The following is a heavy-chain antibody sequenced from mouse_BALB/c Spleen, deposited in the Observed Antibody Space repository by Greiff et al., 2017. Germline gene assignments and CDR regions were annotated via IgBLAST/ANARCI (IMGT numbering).Heavy chain of an antibody. CDR2: IHPNSGNT. J-gene: IGHJ2*01. Sequence: QVQLQQSGSVLVRPGASVKLSCKASGYTFTSSWMHWAKQRPGQGLEWIGEIHPNSGNTNYNGKFKGKATLTADKSSSTAYMQHSSLTSEDSAVYDCGREGDYFDYWGQGTTLTVSS. V-gene: IGHV1S130*01. CDR3: GREGDYFDY. CDR1: GYTFTSSW.